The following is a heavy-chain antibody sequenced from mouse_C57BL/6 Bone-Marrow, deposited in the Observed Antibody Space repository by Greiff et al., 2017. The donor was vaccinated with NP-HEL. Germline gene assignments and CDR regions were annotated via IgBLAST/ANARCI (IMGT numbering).Heavy chain of an antibody. D-gene: IGHD2-3*01. CDR3: ARERDRVTTTFDY. CDR2: INPNNGGT. J-gene: IGHJ2*01. Sequence: VQLQQSGPELVKPGASVKIPCKASGYTFTDYNMDWVKQSHGKSLEWIGDINPNNGGTIYNQKFKGKATLTVDKSSSTAYMELRSLTSEDTAVYYCARERDRVTTTFDYWGQGTTLTVSS. CDR1: GYTFTDYN. V-gene: IGHV1-18*01.